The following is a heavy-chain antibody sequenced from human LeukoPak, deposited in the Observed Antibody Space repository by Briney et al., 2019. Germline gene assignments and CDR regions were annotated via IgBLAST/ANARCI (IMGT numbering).Heavy chain of an antibody. CDR2: INHSGST. CDR3: ARGRIAARQGDAFDI. J-gene: IGHJ3*02. Sequence: PSETLSLTCAVYGGSFSGYYWSWIRQPPGKGLEWIGEINHSGSTNYNPSLKSRVTISVDTSQNQFSLKLSSVTAADTAVYYCARGRIAARQGDAFDIWGQGTMVTVSS. D-gene: IGHD6-6*01. CDR1: GGSFSGYY. V-gene: IGHV4-34*01.